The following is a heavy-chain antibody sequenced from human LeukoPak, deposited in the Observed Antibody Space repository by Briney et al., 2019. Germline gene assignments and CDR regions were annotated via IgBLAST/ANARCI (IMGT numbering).Heavy chain of an antibody. D-gene: IGHD6-13*01. J-gene: IGHJ4*02. V-gene: IGHV4-38-2*01. CDR3: ARNSSAGFFDY. CDR2: MYNSVSI. CDR1: GYSIRNGDY. Sequence: SETLSLTCVVSGYSIRNGDYWGWIRQSPGKGLEWIASMYNSVSIHYNPSLKSRVTILVDTSKNEFSLKMRSVTAADTAVYYCARNSSAGFFDYWGQGTLATVSS.